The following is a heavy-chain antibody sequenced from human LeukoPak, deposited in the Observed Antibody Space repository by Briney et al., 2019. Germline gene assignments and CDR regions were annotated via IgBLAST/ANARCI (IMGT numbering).Heavy chain of an antibody. D-gene: IGHD5-24*01. CDR2: IASDGSST. V-gene: IGHV3-74*01. Sequence: GGSLRLSCAASGFTFSSYWMNWVRQAPGKGQVWVSRIASDGSSTTYADSVKGRFSISRDNAKNTLYLQMNSLRVEDTAVYFCARDGSAYNLDYWGQGVLVTVSS. CDR3: ARDGSAYNLDY. CDR1: GFTFSSYW. J-gene: IGHJ4*02.